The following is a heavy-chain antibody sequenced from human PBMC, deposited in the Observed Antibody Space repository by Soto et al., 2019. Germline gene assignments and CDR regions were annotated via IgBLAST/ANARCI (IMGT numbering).Heavy chain of an antibody. Sequence: ASVKVSCKASGYTFTSYFLHWVRQAPGQGLEWMGIINPGAGSTTYAQNFQGRVTMTSDTSTSTVFMELSSLRSDDTAVYYCARVTVNNVLSGPFDYWGQGTLVTVSS. J-gene: IGHJ4*02. D-gene: IGHD3-9*01. CDR3: ARVTVNNVLSGPFDY. V-gene: IGHV1-46*03. CDR1: GYTFTSYF. CDR2: INPGAGST.